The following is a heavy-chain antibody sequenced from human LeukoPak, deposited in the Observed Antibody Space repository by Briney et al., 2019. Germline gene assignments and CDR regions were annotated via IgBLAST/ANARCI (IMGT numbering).Heavy chain of an antibody. CDR1: GGTFRSYA. J-gene: IGHJ4*02. V-gene: IGHV1-69*04. CDR3: ASDDIVATIGAFDY. Sequence: AVKVSCKASGGTFRSYAISWVRQAPGQGLEWMGRIIPIIGIANYAQKFQGRVTITSDKSRSTVYMELSSLRSEDTAVYYCASDDIVATIGAFDYWGQGTLVTVSS. D-gene: IGHD5-12*01. CDR2: IIPIIGIA.